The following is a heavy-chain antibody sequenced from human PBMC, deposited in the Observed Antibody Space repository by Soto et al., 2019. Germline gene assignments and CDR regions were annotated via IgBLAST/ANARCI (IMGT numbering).Heavy chain of an antibody. J-gene: IGHJ4*02. Sequence: PSETLSLPCTVSGVSIISSSYYWGWIRKPPGKGLEWIGSIYYSGSTNYNPSLKSRVTISADTSMNQFSLALTSVTAADTAMYFCARVRDTSGFSFSLDSWGPGTLVTVSS. CDR2: IYYSGST. V-gene: IGHV4-39*07. D-gene: IGHD3-3*01. CDR3: ARVRDTSGFSFSLDS. CDR1: GVSIISSSYY.